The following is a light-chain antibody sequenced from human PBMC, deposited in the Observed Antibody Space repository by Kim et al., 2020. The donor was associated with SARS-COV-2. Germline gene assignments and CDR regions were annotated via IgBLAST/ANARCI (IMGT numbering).Light chain of an antibody. CDR2: GTN. Sequence: SSELTQDPAVSVALGQTVRISCQGDSLRSYYASWYQQKPGQAPVLLIYGTNNRPSWIPDRFSGSSSGNRASLNITGAPAEAEADYYCNSRDSSGPVVFGG. CDR3: NSRDSSGPVV. J-gene: IGLJ2*01. CDR1: SLRSYY. V-gene: IGLV3-19*01.